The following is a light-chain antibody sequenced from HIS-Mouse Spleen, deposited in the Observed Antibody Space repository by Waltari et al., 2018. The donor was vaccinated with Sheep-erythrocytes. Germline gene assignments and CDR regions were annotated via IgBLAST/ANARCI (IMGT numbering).Light chain of an antibody. V-gene: IGKV1-39*01. CDR3: QQSYSTPPLT. CDR2: AAS. J-gene: IGKJ4*01. Sequence: DIQMTQSTSSLSASVGDRVTITCRASQSISSYLNWYQQKPGKAPKLLIYAASSLQSGVPSRFSGSGYGTDFTLTISSLQPEDFATYYCQQSYSTPPLTFGGGTKVEIK. CDR1: QSISSY.